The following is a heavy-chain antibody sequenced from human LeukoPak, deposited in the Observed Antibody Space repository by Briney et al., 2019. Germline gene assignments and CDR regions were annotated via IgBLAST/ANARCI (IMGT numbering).Heavy chain of an antibody. CDR1: GFTFSSYA. V-gene: IGHV3-30-3*01. CDR2: ISYDGSNK. CDR3: ARETGSAVGATDFDY. D-gene: IGHD2-15*01. J-gene: IGHJ4*02. Sequence: GGSLRLSCAASGFTFSSYAIHWVRQAPGKGLEWVTVISYDGSNKYYADSVKGRFTISRDNSKNTLYLQMNSLRAEDTAVYYCARETGSAVGATDFDYWGQGTLVTVSS.